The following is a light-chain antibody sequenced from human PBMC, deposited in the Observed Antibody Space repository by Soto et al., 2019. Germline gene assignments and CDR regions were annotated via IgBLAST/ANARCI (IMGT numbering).Light chain of an antibody. CDR1: HTISSSY. J-gene: IGKJ3*01. CDR3: QQSSTAPFT. V-gene: IGKV3-20*01. CDR2: GIS. Sequence: EIVLTQSPGTLSLSPGERATLSCRASHTISSSYLAWYQQKPGQAPRLLMYGISRRATGIPDRFSGSGSGTDFTLTITRLEPEDFATYYCQQSSTAPFTFGPGTKVDIK.